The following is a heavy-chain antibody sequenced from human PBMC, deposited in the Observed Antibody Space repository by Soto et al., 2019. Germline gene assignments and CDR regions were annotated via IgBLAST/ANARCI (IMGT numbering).Heavy chain of an antibody. CDR1: GGSFSGYY. Sequence: PSETLSLTCAVYGGSFSGYYWTWIRTPPGTGLEWIGEINHSGSTNYNPSLKSRVTISVDTSASTAYMELSSLRSEDTAVYYCARADSSSWYTAFIGFQPLDYWGQGTLVTVS. D-gene: IGHD6-13*01. CDR2: INHSGST. CDR3: ARADSSSWYTAFIGFQPLDY. V-gene: IGHV4-34*01. J-gene: IGHJ4*02.